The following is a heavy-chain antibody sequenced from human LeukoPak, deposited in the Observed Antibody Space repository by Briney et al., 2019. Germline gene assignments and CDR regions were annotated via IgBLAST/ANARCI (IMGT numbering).Heavy chain of an antibody. Sequence: GGSLRLSCAASGFTFSDYAMHWVRQAPGKGLEWVAVIGYDGSNKYDADSVKGRFTISRDNSKNMMYLQMNSLRAEDTAVYYYARDRFMVRGVMVGTFDLWGQGTMVTVSS. CDR3: ARDRFMVRGVMVGTFDL. CDR2: IGYDGSNK. V-gene: IGHV3-33*01. CDR1: GFTFSDYA. J-gene: IGHJ3*01. D-gene: IGHD3-10*01.